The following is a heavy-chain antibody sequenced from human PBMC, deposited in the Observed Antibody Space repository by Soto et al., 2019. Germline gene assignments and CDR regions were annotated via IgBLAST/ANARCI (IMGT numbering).Heavy chain of an antibody. D-gene: IGHD4-4*01. CDR1: GFTFSSYW. CDR3: ARGGGTVTTQRYYYYYMHV. J-gene: IGHJ6*03. CDR2: IKQDGSEK. Sequence: GGSLRLSCAASGFTFSSYWMSWVRQAPGKGLEWVANIKQDGSEKYYVDSVKGRFTISRDNAKNSLYLQMNSLRAEDTAVYYCARGGGTVTTQRYYYYYMHVWGKGTTVTVSS. V-gene: IGHV3-7*01.